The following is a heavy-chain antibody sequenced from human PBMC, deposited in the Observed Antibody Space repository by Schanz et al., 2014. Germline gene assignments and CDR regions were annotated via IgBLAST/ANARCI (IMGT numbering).Heavy chain of an antibody. CDR3: AKVAPAATYLDS. Sequence: VQLVDSGGGLVQPGGSLRLSCAASGFTFSNYAMGWVRQAPGKGLEWVSDISDSGDSTHYADSVKGRFTISRDNAKNSLFLQMNSLSAEDTAVYYCAKVAPAATYLDSWGLGALVTVSS. J-gene: IGHJ4*02. V-gene: IGHV3-11*01. D-gene: IGHD2-2*01. CDR2: ISDSGDST. CDR1: GFTFSNYA.